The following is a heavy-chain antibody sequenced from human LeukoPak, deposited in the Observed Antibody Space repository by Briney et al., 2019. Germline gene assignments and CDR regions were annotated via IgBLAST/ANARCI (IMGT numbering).Heavy chain of an antibody. CDR3: ARMYYDFWSGYYDY. V-gene: IGHV4-59*01. CDR1: GGSISSYY. D-gene: IGHD3-3*01. CDR2: IYYSGST. Sequence: PSETLSLTCTVSGGSISSYYWSWIRQPPGKGLEWIGYIYYSGSTNYNPSLKSRVTISVDTSKNQFSLKLSSVTAADTAVYYCARMYYDFWSGYYDYWGQGTLVTVSS. J-gene: IGHJ4*02.